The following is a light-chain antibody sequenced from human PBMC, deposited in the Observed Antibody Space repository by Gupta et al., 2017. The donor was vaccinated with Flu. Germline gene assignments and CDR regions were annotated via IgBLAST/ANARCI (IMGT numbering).Light chain of an antibody. CDR3: CSYSSTSTLNV. V-gene: IGLV2-14*03. J-gene: IGLJ1*01. CDR2: DVS. CDR1: SSDVGGYNY. Sequence: ITISCTGTSSDVGGYNYVSWYQQHPGKAPKLMIYDVSDRPSGVSLRFSGSKSGNTASLTISGLQAEDEADYYCCSYSSTSTLNVFGTGTKVTVL.